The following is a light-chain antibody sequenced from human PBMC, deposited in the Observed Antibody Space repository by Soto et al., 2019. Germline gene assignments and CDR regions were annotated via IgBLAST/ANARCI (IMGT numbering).Light chain of an antibody. J-gene: IGLJ1*01. CDR2: EVT. CDR3: SSYSSSATPYV. V-gene: IGLV2-14*01. Sequence: QSALTQPASVSGSPGQSITISCIGTSSDIGPYNYVSWYQQHPDKAPKLILYEVTNRPSGASDCFSGSKSGNAAFLTISGLQAEDEADYYCSSYSSSATPYVFGTGTKLTVL. CDR1: SSDIGPYNY.